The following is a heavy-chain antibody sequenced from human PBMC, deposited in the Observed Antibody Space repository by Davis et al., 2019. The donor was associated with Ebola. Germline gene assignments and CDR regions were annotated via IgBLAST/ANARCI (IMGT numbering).Heavy chain of an antibody. J-gene: IGHJ6*02. D-gene: IGHD3-10*01. CDR3: ARGGSGSRYYYYYGMDV. CDR2: INAGNGNT. V-gene: IGHV1-3*01. Sequence: ASVKVSCKASGYTFTSYAMHWVRQAPGQRLEWMGWINAGNGNTKYSQKFQGRVTITRDTSASTAYMELSSLRSEDTAVYYCARGGSGSRYYYYYGMDVWGQGTTVTVSS. CDR1: GYTFTSYA.